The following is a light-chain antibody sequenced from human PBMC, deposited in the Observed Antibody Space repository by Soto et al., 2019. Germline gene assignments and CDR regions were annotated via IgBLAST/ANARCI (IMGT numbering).Light chain of an antibody. Sequence: QLVLTQSPSASASLGASVKLTCTLSSGHSSYAIAWHQQQPEKGPRYLMKLNSDGSHSKGDGIPDRFSGSSSGAERYLPISSLQSEDEADYYCQTWGTGFWVFGGGTKLTVL. CDR2: LNSDGSH. CDR1: SGHSSYA. V-gene: IGLV4-69*01. J-gene: IGLJ3*02. CDR3: QTWGTGFWV.